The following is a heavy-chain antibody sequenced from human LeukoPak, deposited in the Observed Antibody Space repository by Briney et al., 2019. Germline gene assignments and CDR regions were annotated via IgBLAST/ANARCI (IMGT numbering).Heavy chain of an antibody. CDR1: GYTFTSYA. CDR3: ARDSGSGNNDY. CDR2: ISAGNGNT. Sequence: ASVKVSCKASGYTFTSYAIHWVRQAPGQRLEWMGWISAGNGNTKYPQNFQGRVTFISNTSATTALMELSSLRSEDAAVYYCARDSGSGNNDYWGQGTLVTVSS. V-gene: IGHV1-3*01. D-gene: IGHD1-26*01. J-gene: IGHJ4*02.